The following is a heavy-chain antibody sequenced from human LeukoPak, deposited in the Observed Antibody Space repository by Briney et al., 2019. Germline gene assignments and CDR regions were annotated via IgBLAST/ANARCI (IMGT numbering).Heavy chain of an antibody. CDR3: ARVYYGSGTYSDY. V-gene: IGHV3-21*01. Sequence: GGSLRLSCAGSGFAFSRYTMNWVRQAPGKGLEWVSSVTSDSSRIYYADSVEGRFTISRDNAKNSLYLQMNSLRAEDTAVYYCARVYYGSGTYSDYWGQGTLVTVSS. CDR1: GFAFSRYT. D-gene: IGHD3-10*01. J-gene: IGHJ4*02. CDR2: VTSDSSRI.